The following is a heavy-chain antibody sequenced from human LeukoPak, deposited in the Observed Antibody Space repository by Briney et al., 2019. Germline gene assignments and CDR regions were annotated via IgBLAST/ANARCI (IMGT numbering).Heavy chain of an antibody. CDR3: ARGAWELPLDP. CDR1: GYTFTSYG. J-gene: IGHJ5*02. V-gene: IGHV1-18*01. Sequence: ASVKVSCKASGYTFTSYGISGVRQAPGQGLEWMGWISAYNGNTNYAQELQGRVTMTTDTSTSTAYVELRSLRSDDTAVYYCARGAWELPLDPWGQGTLVTVSS. D-gene: IGHD1-7*01. CDR2: ISAYNGNT.